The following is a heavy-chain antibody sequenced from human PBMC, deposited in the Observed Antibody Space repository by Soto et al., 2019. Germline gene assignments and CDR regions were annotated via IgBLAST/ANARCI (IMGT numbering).Heavy chain of an antibody. J-gene: IGHJ5*02. Sequence: ASVKVSCKASGYTFTGYYMPWARQAPGQGLEWMGWINPNSGGTKYAQKFQGWVTMTRDTSISTAYMELSRLRSDDTAVYYCARGGLVVVPAGLNWFAPWGQGTLVTVS. D-gene: IGHD2-2*01. V-gene: IGHV1-2*04. CDR2: INPNSGGT. CDR1: GYTFTGYY. CDR3: ARGGLVVVPAGLNWFAP.